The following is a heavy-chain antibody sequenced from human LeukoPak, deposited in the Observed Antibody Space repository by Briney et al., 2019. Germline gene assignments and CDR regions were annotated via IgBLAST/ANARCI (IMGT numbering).Heavy chain of an antibody. J-gene: IGHJ4*02. CDR2: IYSGGST. D-gene: IGHD5-24*01. V-gene: IGHV3-66*01. CDR1: GFTVSSNY. CDR3: AREERKMATIT. Sequence: GGSLRLSCAASGFTVSSNYMSWVRQAPGKGLEWVSVIYSGGSTYYADSVKGGFTISRDNSKNTLYLQMNSLRAEDTAVYYCAREERKMATITWGQGTLVTVSS.